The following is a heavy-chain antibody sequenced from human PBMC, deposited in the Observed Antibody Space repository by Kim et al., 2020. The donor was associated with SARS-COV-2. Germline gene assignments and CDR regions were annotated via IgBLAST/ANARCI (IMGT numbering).Heavy chain of an antibody. Sequence: GGSLRLSCAASGFTFSSYAMHWVRQAPGKGLEWVAVISYDGSNKYYADSVKGRFTISRDNSKNTLYLQMNSLRAEDTAVYYCARDRESSSWSDAFDIWGQGTKVTVSS. D-gene: IGHD2-15*01. J-gene: IGHJ3*02. CDR2: ISYDGSNK. CDR1: GFTFSSYA. V-gene: IGHV3-30-3*01. CDR3: ARDRESSSWSDAFDI.